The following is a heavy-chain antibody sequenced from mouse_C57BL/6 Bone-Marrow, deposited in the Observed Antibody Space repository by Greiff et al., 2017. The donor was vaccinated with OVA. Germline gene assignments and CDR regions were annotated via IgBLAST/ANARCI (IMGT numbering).Heavy chain of an antibody. Sequence: QVQLQQPGAELVKPGASVKLSCKASGYTFTSYWMQWVKQRPGQGLEWIGEIDPSDSYTNYNQKFKGKATLTVDTSSSTAYMQLSSLTSEDSAVYYCARLATGYYFDYWGRGTTLTVSS. V-gene: IGHV1-50*01. CDR1: GYTFTSYW. D-gene: IGHD1-1*01. J-gene: IGHJ2*01. CDR2: IDPSDSYT. CDR3: ARLATGYYFDY.